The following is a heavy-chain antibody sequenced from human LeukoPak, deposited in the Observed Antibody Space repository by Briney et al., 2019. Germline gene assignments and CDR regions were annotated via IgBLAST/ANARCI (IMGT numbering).Heavy chain of an antibody. CDR1: GFTFSSYA. D-gene: IGHD3-22*01. J-gene: IGHJ4*02. CDR2: ISGSGGST. Sequence: GGSLRLSCAASGFTFSSYAMSWVRQAPGKGLEWVSAISGSGGSTYYADSVKGRFTISRDNSKNTLYLQMNSLRAEDTAVYYCARRTYYYDSSGYYQPSYPFDYWGQGTLVTVSS. V-gene: IGHV3-23*01. CDR3: ARRTYYYDSSGYYQPSYPFDY.